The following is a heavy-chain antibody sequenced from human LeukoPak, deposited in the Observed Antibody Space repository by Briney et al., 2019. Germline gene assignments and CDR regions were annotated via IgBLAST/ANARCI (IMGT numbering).Heavy chain of an antibody. CDR1: GDSISSGDYY. J-gene: IGHJ4*02. CDR3: ARAPRPSITIFGVVIQTPLDY. CDR2: VYSSGIT. D-gene: IGHD3-3*01. V-gene: IGHV4-61*02. Sequence: SETLSLTCTVSGDSISSGDYYWSWIRQPAGKGLEWIGRVYSSGITNYNPSLNSRVTISLDTSREQFSLKLTSVTAADTAVYYCARAPRPSITIFGVVIQTPLDYWGQGTLVTVSS.